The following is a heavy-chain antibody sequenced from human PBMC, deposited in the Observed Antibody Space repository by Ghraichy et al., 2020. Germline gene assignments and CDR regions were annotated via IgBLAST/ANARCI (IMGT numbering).Heavy chain of an antibody. CDR3: ARAIKGYFDL. J-gene: IGHJ2*01. CDR1: GGSISSYY. V-gene: IGHV4-59*01. Sequence: SETLSLTCTVSGGSISSYYWSWIRQPPGKGLEWIGYIYYSGSTNYNPSLKSRVTISVDTSKNQFSLKLSSVTAADTAVYYCARAIKGYFDLWGRGTLVTVSS. CDR2: IYYSGST. D-gene: IGHD3-9*01.